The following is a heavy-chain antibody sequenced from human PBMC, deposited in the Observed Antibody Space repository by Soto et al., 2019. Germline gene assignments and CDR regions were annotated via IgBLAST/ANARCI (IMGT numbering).Heavy chain of an antibody. CDR3: ARVYCGGDCYFMSLVYYFDY. CDR2: IDYSGATT. CDR1: GFTFSSHD. D-gene: IGHD2-21*01. Sequence: SLRLSCAASGFTFSSHDMSWVRQAPGKGLEWVSSIDYSGATTYYADSVKGRFTISRDNSKNTLYLQMNSLRAEDTAVYYCARVYCGGDCYFMSLVYYFDYWGQGTLVTVSS. V-gene: IGHV3-23*01. J-gene: IGHJ4*02.